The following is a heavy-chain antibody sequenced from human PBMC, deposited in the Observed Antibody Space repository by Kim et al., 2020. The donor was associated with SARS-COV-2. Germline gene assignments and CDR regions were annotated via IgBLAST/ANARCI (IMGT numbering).Heavy chain of an antibody. J-gene: IGHJ4*02. D-gene: IGHD1-26*01. V-gene: IGHV3-23*01. CDR3: AKDSYLLEWELLSTFDY. Sequence: KGPFTISRDNSKNTLYKQMNSLRAEDTAVYYCAKDSYLLEWELLSTFDYWGQGTLVTVSS.